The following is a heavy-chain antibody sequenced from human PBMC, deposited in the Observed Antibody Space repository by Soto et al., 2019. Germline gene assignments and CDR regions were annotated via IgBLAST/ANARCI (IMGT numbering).Heavy chain of an antibody. CDR3: ARDRHYDILTGYYFDY. CDR1: GYSISSGYY. J-gene: IGHJ4*02. Sequence: GSLRLSCTVSGYSISSGYYWGWIRQPPGKGLEWIGSIYHSGSTYYNPSLKSRVTISVDTSKNQFSLKLSSVTAADTAVYYCARDRHYDILTGYYFDYWGQGTLVTVSS. CDR2: IYHSGST. V-gene: IGHV4-38-2*02. D-gene: IGHD3-9*01.